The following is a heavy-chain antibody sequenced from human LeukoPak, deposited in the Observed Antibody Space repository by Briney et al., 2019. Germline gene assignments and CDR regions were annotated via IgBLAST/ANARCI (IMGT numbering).Heavy chain of an antibody. CDR3: ARDFYGSGSHRYFDL. V-gene: IGHV3-53*01. J-gene: IGHJ2*01. CDR2: IYSGGTT. Sequence: GGSLRLSCAASGFTFSNSGMSWVRQAPGKGLEWVSVIYSGGTTHYADSVRGRFTISRDNSKNTLYLQMNSLRAEDTAVYYCARDFYGSGSHRYFDLWGRGTLVTVSS. D-gene: IGHD3-10*01. CDR1: GFTFSNSG.